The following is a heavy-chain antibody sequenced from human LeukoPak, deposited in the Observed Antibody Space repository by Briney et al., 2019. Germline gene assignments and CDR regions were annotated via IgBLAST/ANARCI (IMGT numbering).Heavy chain of an antibody. J-gene: IGHJ5*02. CDR3: AREKYVGYCSGGSCPYNWFDP. D-gene: IGHD2-15*01. CDR2: IYYSGNT. CDR1: GGSISSGGYS. Sequence: SQTLSLTCAVSGGSISSGGYSWSWIRQPPGKGLEWIGYIYYSGNTYYNPSLKSRVTISVDTSKNQFSLKLSSVTAADTAVYYCAREKYVGYCSGGSCPYNWFDPWGQGTLVTVPS. V-gene: IGHV4-30-4*07.